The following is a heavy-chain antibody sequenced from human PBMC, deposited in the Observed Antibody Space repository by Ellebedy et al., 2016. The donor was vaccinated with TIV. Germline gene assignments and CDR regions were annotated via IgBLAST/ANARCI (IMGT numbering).Heavy chain of an antibody. CDR1: GYSFTGYD. CDR2: IEPDTGST. J-gene: IGHJ4*02. D-gene: IGHD2-21*01. CDR3: SRGLGVVPDS. Sequence: AASVKVSCKASGYSFTGYDVNWVRRATGQGLEWMGWIEPDTGSTAYAQKFRGRVTMTKNTSISTAYMELSSLTSEDTAVYYCSRGLGVVPDSWGQGTRVTVSS. V-gene: IGHV1-8*01.